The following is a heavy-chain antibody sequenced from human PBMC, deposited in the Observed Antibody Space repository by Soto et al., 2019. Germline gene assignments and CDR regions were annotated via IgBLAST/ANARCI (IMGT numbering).Heavy chain of an antibody. D-gene: IGHD3-3*01. CDR2: ISYDGSNI. CDR3: ANVSYCAFWSGYYRQGDWFDP. J-gene: IGHJ5*02. V-gene: IGHV3-30*18. CDR1: GFTFSSYG. Sequence: QVQLVESGGGVVQPGRSLRLSCAASGFTFSSYGMHWVRQAPGKGLEWVAVISYDGSNIYYADSVKGRFTISRDNSKNTLYLKMNRLRAEDTAVDYGANVSYCAFWSGYYRQGDWFDPWGQGTLVTVSS.